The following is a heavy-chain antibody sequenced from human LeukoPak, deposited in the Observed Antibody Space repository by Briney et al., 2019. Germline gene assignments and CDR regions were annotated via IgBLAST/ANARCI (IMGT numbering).Heavy chain of an antibody. V-gene: IGHV4-34*01. CDR1: GGSFSGYY. J-gene: IGHJ5*02. CDR3: ARGGIVVVPAAIRSHWFDP. D-gene: IGHD2-2*02. Sequence: SETLSLTCAVYGGSFSGYYWSWTRQPPGKGLEWIGEINHSGSTNYNPSLKSRVTISVDTSKNQFSLKLSSVTAADTAVYYCARGGIVVVPAAIRSHWFDPWGQGTLVTVSS. CDR2: INHSGST.